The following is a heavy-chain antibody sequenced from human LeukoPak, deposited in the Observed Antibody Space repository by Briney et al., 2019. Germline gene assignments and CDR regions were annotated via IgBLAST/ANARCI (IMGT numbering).Heavy chain of an antibody. V-gene: IGHV1-69*13. J-gene: IGHJ5*02. Sequence: SVKVSCKTSGGTFTSYAITWARQAPGQGLEWMGKIIPISGTTNYAQKFQGRVTFTADESTSTAYMELSSLRSEDTALYYCARKLRLGGNWFDPWGQGTLVTVSS. D-gene: IGHD1-26*01. CDR1: GGTFTSYA. CDR2: IIPISGTT. CDR3: ARKLRLGGNWFDP.